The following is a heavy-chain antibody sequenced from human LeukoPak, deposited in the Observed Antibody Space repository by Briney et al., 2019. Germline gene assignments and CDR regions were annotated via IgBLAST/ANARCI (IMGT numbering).Heavy chain of an antibody. V-gene: IGHV1-69*13. J-gene: IGHJ6*02. CDR2: IIPIFGTA. CDR3: ARDPIEPSIAARLHYYYGMDV. D-gene: IGHD6-6*01. Sequence: SVKVSCKASGYTFTSYYMHWVRQAPGQGLEWMGGIIPIFGTANYAQKFQGRVTITADESTSTAYMELSSLRSEDTAVYYCARDPIEPSIAARLHYYYGMDVWGQGTTVTVSS. CDR1: GYTFTSYY.